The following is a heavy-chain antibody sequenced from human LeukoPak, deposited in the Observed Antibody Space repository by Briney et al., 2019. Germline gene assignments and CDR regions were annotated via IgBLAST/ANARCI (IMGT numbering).Heavy chain of an antibody. V-gene: IGHV1-3*01. D-gene: IGHD2-15*01. CDR3: ARDHVVGLAPFDP. Sequence: ASVKVSCKASGYTFTDYAMHWVRQAPGERLEWMGWINAGKGNTKYSQKFQGRVTITMDTSASTAYMELSSLRSEDTAVYYCARDHVVGLAPFDPWGQGTLVTVSS. J-gene: IGHJ5*02. CDR2: INAGKGNT. CDR1: GYTFTDYA.